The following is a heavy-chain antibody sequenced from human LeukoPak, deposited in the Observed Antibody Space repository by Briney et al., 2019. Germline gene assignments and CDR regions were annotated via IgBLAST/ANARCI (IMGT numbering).Heavy chain of an antibody. CDR2: ISSSSSYI. Sequence: GGSLRLSCAASGFTFSSYSMNWVRQAPGEGLEWVSSISSSSSYIYYADSVKGRFTISRDNAKNSLYLQMNSLRAEDTAVYYCARDNMAGDRGSFDYWGQGTLVTVSS. CDR3: ARDNMAGDRGSFDY. V-gene: IGHV3-21*01. CDR1: GFTFSSYS. J-gene: IGHJ4*02. D-gene: IGHD6-19*01.